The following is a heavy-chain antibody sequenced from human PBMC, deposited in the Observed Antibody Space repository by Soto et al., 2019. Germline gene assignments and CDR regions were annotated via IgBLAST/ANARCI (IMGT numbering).Heavy chain of an antibody. CDR1: GYTFTSYD. D-gene: IGHD6-13*01. J-gene: IGHJ6*02. CDR3: ARRGYSSSWYYYYYYGMDV. V-gene: IGHV1-8*01. Sequence: QVQLVQSGAEVKKPGASVKVSCKASGYTFTSYDINWVRQATGQGLEWMGWMNPNSGNTGYAQKFQGRVTMTRNTXISTAYMELSSRRSEDTAVYYCARRGYSSSWYYYYYYGMDVWGQGTTVTVSS. CDR2: MNPNSGNT.